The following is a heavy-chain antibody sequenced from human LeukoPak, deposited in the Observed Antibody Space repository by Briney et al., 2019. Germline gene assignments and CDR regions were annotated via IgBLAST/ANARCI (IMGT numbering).Heavy chain of an antibody. V-gene: IGHV4-38-2*02. CDR1: GYSISCDYY. Sequence: SETLSLTCTVSGYSISCDYYWGWIRQPPGKGLEWIRSIDHSGRTYYNTSLKSGVTISIDTSNNHFSLKLNSETAADTGVFCCARAGLWFYYFDFWGQGTLVTVSS. J-gene: IGHJ4*02. CDR2: IDHSGRT. D-gene: IGHD5-18*01. CDR3: ARAGLWFYYFDF.